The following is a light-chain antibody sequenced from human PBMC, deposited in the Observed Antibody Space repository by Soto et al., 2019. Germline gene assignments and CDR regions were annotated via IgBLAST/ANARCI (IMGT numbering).Light chain of an antibody. CDR2: DAS. Sequence: DIQMTQSPSSLSASVGDRVTITCQASQDISNNLNWYQQKPGKAPKLLIYDASNLETGVPSRFSGSGYGTDFTFSISSLQPEVIATYYCQQYDNLTFGPGTKVDSK. V-gene: IGKV1-33*01. J-gene: IGKJ3*01. CDR3: QQYDNLT. CDR1: QDISNN.